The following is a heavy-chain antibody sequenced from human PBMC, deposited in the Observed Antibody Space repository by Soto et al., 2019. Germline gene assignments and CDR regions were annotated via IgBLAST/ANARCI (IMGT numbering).Heavy chain of an antibody. V-gene: IGHV3-23*01. J-gene: IGHJ3*02. D-gene: IGHD4-17*01. CDR1: GFMFSTYA. CDR3: AHPRGYGVFDAVDI. CDR2: ISSSGGTT. Sequence: GGSLRLSCAASGFMFSTYAMNWVRQAPGEGLEWVSAISSSGGTTFYAESVRGRSTISRDNSVNTLYPQMSSLRTEDTAVYYCAHPRGYGVFDAVDIWGQGTMVTVSS.